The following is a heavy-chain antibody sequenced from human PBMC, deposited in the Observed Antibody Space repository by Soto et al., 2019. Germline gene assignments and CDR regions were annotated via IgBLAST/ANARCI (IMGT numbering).Heavy chain of an antibody. CDR3: ARVRGIAAAGTVNY. D-gene: IGHD6-13*01. J-gene: IGHJ4*02. CDR1: GFTFSDYY. CDR2: ISSSSSYT. V-gene: IGHV3-11*05. Sequence: QVQLVESGGGLVKPGGSLRLSCAASGFTFSDYYMSWIRQAPGKGLEWVSYISSSSSYTNYADSVKGRFTISRDNAKNSLYLQMNSLSAEDTAVYYCARVRGIAAAGTVNYWGQGTLVTVSS.